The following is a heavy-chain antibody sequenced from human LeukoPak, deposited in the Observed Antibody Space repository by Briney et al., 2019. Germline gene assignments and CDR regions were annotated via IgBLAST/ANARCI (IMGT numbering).Heavy chain of an antibody. Sequence: GSSVKVSCKASGGTFSSYAISWVRQAPGQGLEWMGGIIPIFGTANYAQKFQGRVTITADESTSTAYMELSSLRSEDTAVYYCAAHHYEILTGYPASYYYYMDVWGKGTTVTISS. CDR3: AAHHYEILTGYPASYYYYMDV. CDR2: IIPIFGTA. D-gene: IGHD3-9*01. J-gene: IGHJ6*03. V-gene: IGHV1-69*01. CDR1: GGTFSSYA.